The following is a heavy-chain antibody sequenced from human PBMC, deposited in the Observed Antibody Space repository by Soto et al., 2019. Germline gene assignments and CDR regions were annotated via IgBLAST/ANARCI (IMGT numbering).Heavy chain of an antibody. CDR3: ARQTSYYYYYYMDV. V-gene: IGHV4-39*01. CDR1: GGSISSSSYY. CDR2: IYYSGST. Sequence: SETLSLTCTVSGGSISSSSYYWGWIRQPPGKGLEWIGSIYYSGSTYYNPSLKSRVTISVDTSKNQFSLKLSSVTAADTAVYYCARQTSYYYYYYMDVWGKGTTVTVSS. J-gene: IGHJ6*03.